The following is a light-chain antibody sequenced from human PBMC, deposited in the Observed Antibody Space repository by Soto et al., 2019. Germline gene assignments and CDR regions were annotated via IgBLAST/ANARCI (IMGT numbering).Light chain of an antibody. CDR1: SSNIGAGYD. CDR3: SSYTSSSTLLYV. J-gene: IGLJ1*01. Sequence: QSVLTQPPSVSGAPGQRVTISCTGSSSNIGAGYDVNWYQQLPETAPKLLIFGDSNRPSGVPDRFSGSKSGTSASLVITGLQADDEADYYCSSYTSSSTLLYVFGSGTKVTVL. V-gene: IGLV1-40*01. CDR2: GDS.